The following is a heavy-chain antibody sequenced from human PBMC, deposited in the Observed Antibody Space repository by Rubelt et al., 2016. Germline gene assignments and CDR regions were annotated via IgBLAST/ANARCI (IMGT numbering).Heavy chain of an antibody. CDR3: AKAAHCSSTTCHVHGMDV. Sequence: GGGWVQPGGSLRLSCAASGFTFSSYGMTWVRQAPGKGLEWVSSISSRSSYIYYADSVKGRFTISRDNAKNSLYLQMNSLRAEDTAVYYCAKAAHCSSTTCHVHGMDVWGQGTTVTVSS. D-gene: IGHD2-2*01. V-gene: IGHV3-21*01. J-gene: IGHJ6*02. CDR2: ISSRSSYI. CDR1: GFTFSSYG.